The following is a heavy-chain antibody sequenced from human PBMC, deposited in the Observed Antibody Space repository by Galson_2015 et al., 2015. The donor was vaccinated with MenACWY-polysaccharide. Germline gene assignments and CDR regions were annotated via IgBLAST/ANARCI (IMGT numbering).Heavy chain of an antibody. V-gene: IGHV5-51*01. CDR2: YPGDSDT. J-gene: IGHJ3*02. Sequence: YPGDSDTRSSPSFQGQVTISADKSISTAYLQWSSLKASDTAVYYCAREPHSSSSIAFDIWGQGTMVTVSS. CDR3: AREPHSSSSIAFDI. D-gene: IGHD6-6*01.